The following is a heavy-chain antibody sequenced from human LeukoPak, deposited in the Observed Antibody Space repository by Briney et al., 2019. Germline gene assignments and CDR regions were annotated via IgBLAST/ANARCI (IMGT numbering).Heavy chain of an antibody. J-gene: IGHJ5*02. CDR2: IYYSGST. CDR1: GGSISSYY. V-gene: IGHV4-39*07. D-gene: IGHD3-16*01. Sequence: SETLSLTCTVSGGSISSYYWGWIRQPPGKGLEWIGSIYYSGSTYYNPSLKSRVTISVDTSKNQFSLKLSSVTAADTAVYYCARDFRLPGITFGGVSMAWFDPWGQGTLVTVSS. CDR3: ARDFRLPGITFGGVSMAWFDP.